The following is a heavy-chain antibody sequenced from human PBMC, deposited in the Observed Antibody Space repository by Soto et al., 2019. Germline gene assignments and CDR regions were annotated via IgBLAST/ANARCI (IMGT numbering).Heavy chain of an antibody. D-gene: IGHD3-3*01. V-gene: IGHV1-18*01. CDR1: GYTFTSYG. CDR3: ARDRFLEWLSRNKVSWFDP. Sequence: ASVKVSCKASGYTFTSYGISWVRQAPGQGLEWMGWISAYNGNTNYAQKLQGRVTMTTDTSTSTAYMELRSLRSDDTAVYYCARDRFLEWLSRNKVSWFDPWGQGTLVTVSS. CDR2: ISAYNGNT. J-gene: IGHJ5*02.